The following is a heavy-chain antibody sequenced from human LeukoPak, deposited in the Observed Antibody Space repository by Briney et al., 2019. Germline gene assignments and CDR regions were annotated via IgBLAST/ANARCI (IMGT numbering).Heavy chain of an antibody. D-gene: IGHD2-21*02. CDR3: ARGLAVTDAFDI. CDR2: IIPIFGTA. J-gene: IGHJ3*02. Sequence: SVKVSCKASGGTFSSYAISWVRQAPGQGLEWMGRIIPIFGTANYAQKFQGRVTITTDESTSTAYMELSSLRSEDTAVYYCARGLAVTDAFDIWGQGTMVTVSS. CDR1: GGTFSSYA. V-gene: IGHV1-69*05.